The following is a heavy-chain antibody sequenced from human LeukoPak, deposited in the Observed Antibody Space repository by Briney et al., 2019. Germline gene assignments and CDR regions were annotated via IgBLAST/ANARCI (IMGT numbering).Heavy chain of an antibody. CDR2: INPNSGGT. D-gene: IGHD2-21*01. Sequence: GASVKVSCKASGYTFTGYYMHWVRQAPGQGLEWMGWINPNSGGTNYAQKFQGRVTMTRDTSTSTVYMELSSLRSEDTAVYYCARTPAVADAFDIWGQGTMVTVSS. CDR3: ARTPAVADAFDI. J-gene: IGHJ3*02. CDR1: GYTFTGYY. V-gene: IGHV1-2*02.